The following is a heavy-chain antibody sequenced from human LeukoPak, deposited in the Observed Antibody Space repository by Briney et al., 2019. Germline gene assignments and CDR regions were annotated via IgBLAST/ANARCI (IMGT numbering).Heavy chain of an antibody. V-gene: IGHV1-2*02. CDR1: GYTLTGYY. CDR3: ARGCPMSGCLDY. D-gene: IGHD6-19*01. Sequence: ASVKVSCKASGYTLTGYYMHWVRQAPGQGLEWMGWINPNSGGTNYAQKFQGRVTTTRDTSISTAYMELSRLRSDDTAVYYCARGCPMSGCLDYWGQGTLVTVSS. CDR2: INPNSGGT. J-gene: IGHJ4*02.